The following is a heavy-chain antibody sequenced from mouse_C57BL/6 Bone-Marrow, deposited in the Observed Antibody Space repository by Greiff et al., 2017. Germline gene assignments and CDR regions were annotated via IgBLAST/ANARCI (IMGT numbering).Heavy chain of an antibody. Sequence: EVKLMESGGGLVKPGGSLKLSCAASGFTFSSYAMSWVRQTPEKRLEWVATISDGGSYTYYPDNVKGRFTISRDNAKINLYLQMSHLKSEDTAMYYCARDPISPSYWGQGTLVTVSA. J-gene: IGHJ3*01. CDR2: ISDGGSYT. D-gene: IGHD6-5*01. CDR1: GFTFSSYA. V-gene: IGHV5-4*01. CDR3: ARDPISPSY.